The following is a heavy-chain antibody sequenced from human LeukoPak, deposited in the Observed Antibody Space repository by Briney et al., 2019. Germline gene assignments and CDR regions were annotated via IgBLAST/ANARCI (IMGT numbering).Heavy chain of an antibody. CDR3: ANPVFYAESSEDFDY. V-gene: IGHV3-21*04. CDR2: VSSTSSYI. Sequence: GGSLRLSCAASGFTFSSYSMNWVRQAPGKGLEWVSCVSSTSSYIYYADSVKGRFTISRDNSKNTLYLQMNSLRAEDTAVYYCANPVFYAESSEDFDYWGQGTLVTVSS. D-gene: IGHD2/OR15-2a*01. J-gene: IGHJ4*02. CDR1: GFTFSSYS.